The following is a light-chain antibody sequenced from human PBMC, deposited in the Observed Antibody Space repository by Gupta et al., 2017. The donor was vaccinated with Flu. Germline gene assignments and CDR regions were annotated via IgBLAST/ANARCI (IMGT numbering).Light chain of an antibody. Sequence: NFMLTQPHSVSESPGKTVTVSCTRSSGSIASNYVQWYQQRPGSAPTTVIYEDDQRPSGVPDRGSGSIDYSYNSASLNISGLRTEDEADYYCQSHGDRGAVFGGGTKLTVL. CDR2: EDD. V-gene: IGLV6-57*03. CDR3: QSHGDRGAV. CDR1: SGSIASNY. J-gene: IGLJ3*02.